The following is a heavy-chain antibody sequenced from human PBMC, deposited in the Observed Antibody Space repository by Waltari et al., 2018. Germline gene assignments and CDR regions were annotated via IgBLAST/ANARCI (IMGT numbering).Heavy chain of an antibody. D-gene: IGHD1-26*01. CDR1: GYTFTSYA. J-gene: IGHJ3*02. CDR3: ARNLGPGDAFDI. Sequence: QVQLVQSGAEVKKPGASVKVSCKASGYTFTSYAMHWVRQAPGQRLEWMGWINAGNGNTKYSQKFQGRVTITRDTSASTAYMELSSLRSEDTALYYCARNLGPGDAFDIWGQGTMVTVSS. CDR2: INAGNGNT. V-gene: IGHV1-3*01.